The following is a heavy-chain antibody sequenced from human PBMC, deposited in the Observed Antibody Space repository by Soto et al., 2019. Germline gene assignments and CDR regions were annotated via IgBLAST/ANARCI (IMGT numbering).Heavy chain of an antibody. D-gene: IGHD2-15*01. CDR1: GYTFTSFG. Sequence: QVQLVQSGAEVKKPGASVKVSCKASGYTFTSFGISWVRQAPGQGLEYMGWISAYNGDATYAQKFQDRVTMTRDTSTSTAYRGRRSLRSGDTAVYYCARGRWQLNYWGQGPLVTVSS. J-gene: IGHJ4*02. CDR2: ISAYNGDA. V-gene: IGHV1-18*01. CDR3: ARGRWQLNY.